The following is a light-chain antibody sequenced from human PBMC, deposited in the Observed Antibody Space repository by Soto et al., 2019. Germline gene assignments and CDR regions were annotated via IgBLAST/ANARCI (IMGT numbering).Light chain of an antibody. CDR2: GAS. V-gene: IGKV3-15*01. J-gene: IGKJ2*01. Sequence: EIVMTQSPATLSVSPGERATLSCRASQSVSSNLAWYQQKPGQAPRLLIYGASTRATGIPARFSGSGSGTEFTLTISSLQSEEFAVYSCQHSGTFGQGTKLEIK. CDR1: QSVSSN. CDR3: QHSGT.